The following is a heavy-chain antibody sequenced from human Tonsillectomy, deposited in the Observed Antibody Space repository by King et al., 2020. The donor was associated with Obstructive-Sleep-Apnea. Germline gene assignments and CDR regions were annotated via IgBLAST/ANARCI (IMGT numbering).Heavy chain of an antibody. D-gene: IGHD3-10*01. Sequence: VQLVESGGGLVKPGGSLRLSCAASGFTFANAWMNGVRQAPGKGLEWVGRIKRKTDGGTTDYAAPVKGRFTISRDDSKNPLYLQMNSLKTEEPARNYCTTDNHASGCYFGAFVIWGQGTMVTVSS. CDR1: GFTFANAW. J-gene: IGHJ3*02. CDR3: TTDNHASGCYFGAFVI. V-gene: IGHV3-15*01. CDR2: IKRKTDGGTT.